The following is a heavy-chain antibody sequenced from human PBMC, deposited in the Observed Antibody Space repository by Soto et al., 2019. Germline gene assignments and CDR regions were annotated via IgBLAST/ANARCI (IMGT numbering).Heavy chain of an antibody. CDR1: NGSIGGFY. J-gene: IGHJ5*02. CDR2: IYFSGST. CDR3: ARASGLSIYNWFDP. Sequence: SETLSLTCSISNGSIGGFYWNWIRQSPEKGLEWIGQIYFSGSTIYSPSFQSRVTLSVDSSKSQVALRLTSVTAADTAVYFCARASGLSIYNWFDPWGQGILVTVSS. D-gene: IGHD3-10*01. V-gene: IGHV4-59*01.